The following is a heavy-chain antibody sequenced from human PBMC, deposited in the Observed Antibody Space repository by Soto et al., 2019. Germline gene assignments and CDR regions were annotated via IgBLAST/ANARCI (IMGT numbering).Heavy chain of an antibody. D-gene: IGHD2-21*02. V-gene: IGHV4-30-4*01. CDR1: GSSIRRTDYY. CDR3: VRTAREGAVAPHWFDR. J-gene: IGHJ5*02. CDR2: VYYTGST. Sequence: TLCLTCTVSGSSIRRTDYYWSWIRQAPGKGLEWIGYVYYTGSTYYNPSLMSRLTISVDTSKNQFSLKLTSVTAAETAVYYCVRTAREGAVAPHWFDRWGQGTQVTVSS.